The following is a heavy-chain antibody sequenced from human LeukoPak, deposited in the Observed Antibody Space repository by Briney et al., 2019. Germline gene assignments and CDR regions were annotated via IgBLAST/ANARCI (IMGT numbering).Heavy chain of an antibody. CDR3: ARGTYRITMIVVVRPYYYMDV. D-gene: IGHD3-22*01. V-gene: IGHV1-18*01. CDR1: GYTFTSYG. CDR2: ISAYNGNT. J-gene: IGHJ6*03. Sequence: ASVKVSCKASGYTFTSYGISWVRQAPGQGLEWMGWISAYNGNTNYAQKLQGRVTMTTDTSTSTAYMELRSLRSDDTAVYYCARGTYRITMIVVVRPYYYMDVWGKGTTVTISS.